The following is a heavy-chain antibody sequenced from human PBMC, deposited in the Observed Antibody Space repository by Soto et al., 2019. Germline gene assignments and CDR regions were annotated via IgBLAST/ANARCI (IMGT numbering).Heavy chain of an antibody. CDR2: INHSGTT. Sequence: SETLSLTCAVSGGSFSGFYWTWIRQPPGEGLEWIGEINHSGTTDFNPSLRSRLTISLDSSKKHFSLKLTSMTAADAAAYYCARADRTLVTSYGLDVWGQGTTVTV. CDR1: GGSFSGFY. D-gene: IGHD2-21*02. V-gene: IGHV4-34*01. J-gene: IGHJ6*02. CDR3: ARADRTLVTSYGLDV.